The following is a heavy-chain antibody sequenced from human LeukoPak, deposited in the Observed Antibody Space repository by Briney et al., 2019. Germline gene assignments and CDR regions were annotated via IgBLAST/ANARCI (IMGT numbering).Heavy chain of an antibody. CDR2: IYYSGST. D-gene: IGHD4-23*01. CDR1: GGSISSYY. V-gene: IGHV4-59*01. J-gene: IGHJ4*02. Sequence: SETLSLTCTVSGGSISSYYWSWIRRPPGKGLEWIGYIYYSGSTNYNPSLKSRVTISVDTSKNQFSLKLSSVTAADTAVYYCARGTYYGGNSNFDYWGQGTLVTVSS. CDR3: ARGTYYGGNSNFDY.